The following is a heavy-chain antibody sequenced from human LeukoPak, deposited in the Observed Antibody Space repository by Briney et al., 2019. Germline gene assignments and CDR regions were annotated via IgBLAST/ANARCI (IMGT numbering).Heavy chain of an antibody. CDR1: GFTVSSNY. Sequence: GGSLRLSCAASGFTVSSNYMSWVRQAPGKGLEWVSAISGSGGSTYYADSVKGRFTISRDNSKNTLYLQMNSLRAEDTAVYYCAKVVSGYVLDAFDIWGQGTMVTVSS. J-gene: IGHJ3*02. CDR2: ISGSGGST. V-gene: IGHV3-23*01. CDR3: AKVVSGYVLDAFDI. D-gene: IGHD5-12*01.